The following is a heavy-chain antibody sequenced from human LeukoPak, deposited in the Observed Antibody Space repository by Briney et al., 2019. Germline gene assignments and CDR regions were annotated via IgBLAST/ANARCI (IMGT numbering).Heavy chain of an antibody. D-gene: IGHD2-21*02. CDR3: AKDKRGVVTAMRIYFDY. V-gene: IGHV3-23*01. Sequence: GGSLRLSCAASGFTFSSYAMSWVRQAPGKGLEWVSAISGSGASTYYADSVKGRFTISRDNSKNTLYLQMNSLRAEDTAVYYCAKDKRGVVTAMRIYFDYWGQGTLVTVSS. J-gene: IGHJ4*02. CDR2: ISGSGAST. CDR1: GFTFSSYA.